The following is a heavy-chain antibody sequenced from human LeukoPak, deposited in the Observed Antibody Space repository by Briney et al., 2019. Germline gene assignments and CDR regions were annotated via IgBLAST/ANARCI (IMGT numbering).Heavy chain of an antibody. Sequence: GGSLRLSCAASGFTVSSYYMSWVRQAPDMGLEWVSVLYNGGTTYYADSVKGRFTISRDNSKNTVYLQMDSLRGEDTAVYYCAREPGTDYRKYYFDYWGQGTLVTVSS. D-gene: IGHD3/OR15-3a*01. V-gene: IGHV3-53*01. J-gene: IGHJ4*02. CDR2: LYNGGTT. CDR3: AREPGTDYRKYYFDY. CDR1: GFTVSSYY.